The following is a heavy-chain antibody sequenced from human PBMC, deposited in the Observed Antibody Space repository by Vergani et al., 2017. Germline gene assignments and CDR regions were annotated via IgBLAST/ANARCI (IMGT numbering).Heavy chain of an antibody. Sequence: QVQLQQWGAGLLKPSETLSLTCAVYGGSFSGYYWSWIRQPPGKGLEWIGEINHSGSTNYNPSLKSRVTISVETSKNQLSLKLSSVTAADTAVYYCARIQELDDFWSGYRVRYYYYMDVWGKGTTVTVSS. CDR2: INHSGST. CDR3: ARIQELDDFWSGYRVRYYYYMDV. D-gene: IGHD3-3*01. V-gene: IGHV4-34*01. J-gene: IGHJ6*03. CDR1: GGSFSGYY.